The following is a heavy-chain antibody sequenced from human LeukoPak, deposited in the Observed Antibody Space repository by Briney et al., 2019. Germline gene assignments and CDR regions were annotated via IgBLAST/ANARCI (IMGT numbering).Heavy chain of an antibody. D-gene: IGHD1-14*01. V-gene: IGHV3-48*03. J-gene: IGHJ4*02. Sequence: GSLRLSCAASGFTFSSYEMNWVRQAPGKGLEWVSYISSSGSTIYYADSVKGRFIISRDNANNSLYLQMSSLRAEDTAVYYCAREASNGIFKDFDYWGQGTLVTVSS. CDR2: ISSSGSTI. CDR3: AREASNGIFKDFDY. CDR1: GFTFSSYE.